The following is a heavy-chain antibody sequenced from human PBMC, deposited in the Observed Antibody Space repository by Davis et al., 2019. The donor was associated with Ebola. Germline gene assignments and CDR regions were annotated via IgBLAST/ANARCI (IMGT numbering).Heavy chain of an antibody. V-gene: IGHV3-74*01. Sequence: GESLKISCAASGFTFSTYWMYWVRQAPGKGLEWVSRIINDGSTTDYADSVKGRFTISRDNAKKSLYLQMNSLRAEDTAVYYCARKLRSRRYYYGMDVWGQGTTVTVSS. CDR3: ARKLRSRRYYYGMDV. J-gene: IGHJ6*02. CDR1: GFTFSTYW. D-gene: IGHD5-12*01. CDR2: IINDGSTT.